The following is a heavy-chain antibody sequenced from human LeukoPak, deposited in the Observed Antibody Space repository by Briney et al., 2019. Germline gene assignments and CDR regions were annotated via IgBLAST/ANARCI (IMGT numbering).Heavy chain of an antibody. J-gene: IGHJ4*02. Sequence: KTGGSLRLSCAASGFTFSSYGMSWVRQAPGKGLEWVSAISSSGGSTFYADSVKGRFTISRDNARNSLYLQMNSLRAEDTAVYYCARDRSMATRLWTPTDYWGQGTLVTVSS. CDR2: ISSSGGST. CDR3: ARDRSMATRLWTPTDY. V-gene: IGHV3-21*01. CDR1: GFTFSSYG. D-gene: IGHD6-6*01.